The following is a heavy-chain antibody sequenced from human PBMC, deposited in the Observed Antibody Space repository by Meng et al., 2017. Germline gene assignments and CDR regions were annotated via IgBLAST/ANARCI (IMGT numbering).Heavy chain of an antibody. CDR1: GYTCTSYD. Sequence: QVQLGQAGGEVKKPGASVKGSCKASGYTCTSYDINWVRQATGQGLEWMGWMNPNSGNTDYAQKFQGRVTMTRNTSINTAYMELSSLRSDDTAVYFCARANTYSGYDYGYWGQGTLVTVSS. CDR3: ARANTYSGYDYGY. D-gene: IGHD5-12*01. J-gene: IGHJ4*02. V-gene: IGHV1-8*01. CDR2: MNPNSGNT.